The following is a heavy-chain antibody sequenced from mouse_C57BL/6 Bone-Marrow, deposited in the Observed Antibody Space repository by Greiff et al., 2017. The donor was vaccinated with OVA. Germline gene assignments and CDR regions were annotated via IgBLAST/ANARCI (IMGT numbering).Heavy chain of an antibody. CDR1: GFTFTDYY. D-gene: IGHD1-1*01. Sequence: DVQLVESGGGLVQPGGSLSLSCAASGFTFTDYYMSWVRQPPGKALEWLGFIRNKANGYTTEYSASVKGRFTISRDNSQSILYLQMNALRAEDSATYYCARWGLLRGFAYWGQGTLVTVSA. V-gene: IGHV7-3*01. J-gene: IGHJ3*01. CDR2: IRNKANGYTT. CDR3: ARWGLLRGFAY.